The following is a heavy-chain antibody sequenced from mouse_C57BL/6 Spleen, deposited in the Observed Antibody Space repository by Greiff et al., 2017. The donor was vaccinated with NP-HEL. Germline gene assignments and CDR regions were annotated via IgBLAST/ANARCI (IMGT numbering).Heavy chain of an antibody. CDR1: GFTFSDYY. V-gene: IGHV5-16*01. CDR2: INYDGSST. J-gene: IGHJ3*01. D-gene: IGHD3-3*01. CDR3: AREGGDGFAY. Sequence: EVKLMESEGGLVQPGSSMKLSCTASGFTFSDYYMAWVRQVPEKGLEWVANINYDGSSTYYLDSLKSRFIISRDNAKNILYLQMSSLKSEDTATDYCAREGGDGFAYWGQGTLVTVSA.